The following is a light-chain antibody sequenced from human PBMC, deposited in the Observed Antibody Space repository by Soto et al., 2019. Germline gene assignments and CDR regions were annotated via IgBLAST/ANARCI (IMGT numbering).Light chain of an antibody. CDR1: SSDVGSYNL. Sequence: QSALTQPASVSGSPGQSITISCTGTSSDVGSYNLVSWYQQHPGKAPKLMIYEGSKRPSGVSNRFSGSKSGNTASLTISGLQXEDEADYYXXSYAGSSTPVVFGGGTKLTVL. J-gene: IGLJ2*01. CDR2: EGS. V-gene: IGLV2-23*01. CDR3: XSYAGSSTPVV.